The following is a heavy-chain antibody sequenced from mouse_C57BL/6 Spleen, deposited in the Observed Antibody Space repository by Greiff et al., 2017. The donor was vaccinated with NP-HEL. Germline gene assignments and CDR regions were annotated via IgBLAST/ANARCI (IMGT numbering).Heavy chain of an antibody. J-gene: IGHJ4*01. CDR2: IDPSDSYT. D-gene: IGHD1-1*01. Sequence: QVQLQQPGAELVMPGASVKLSCKASGYTFTSYWMHWVKQRPGQGLEWIGEIDPSDSYTNYNQKFKGKSTLTVDKSSSTAYMQLSSLTSEDSAVYYCARGGAVVATGYAMDYWGQGTSVTVSS. CDR3: ARGGAVVATGYAMDY. V-gene: IGHV1-69*01. CDR1: GYTFTSYW.